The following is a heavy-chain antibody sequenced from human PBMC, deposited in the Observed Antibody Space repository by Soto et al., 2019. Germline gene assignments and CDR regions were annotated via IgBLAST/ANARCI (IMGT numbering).Heavy chain of an antibody. CDR1: GGSVSSGSYY. CDR3: ARERAARRFDP. V-gene: IGHV4-61*01. J-gene: IGHJ5*02. CDR2: IYYSGST. Sequence: SETLSLTCTVSGGSVSSGSYYWSWIRQPPGKGLEWIGYIYYSGSTNYNPSLKSRVTISVDTSKNQFSLKLSSATAADTAVYYCARERAARRFDPWRQGTLVTVSA. D-gene: IGHD6-6*01.